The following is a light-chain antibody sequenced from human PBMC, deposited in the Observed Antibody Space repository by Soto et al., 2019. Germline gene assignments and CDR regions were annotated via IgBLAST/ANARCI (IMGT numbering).Light chain of an antibody. CDR1: SSNIGGNY. V-gene: IGLV1-51*01. J-gene: IGLJ7*01. CDR2: DNT. CDR3: ATWASSLSAAV. Sequence: QSVLTQPPSVSAAPGQEVTISCSGSSSNIGGNYVSSYQHLPGTAPKLLIYDNTKRPSGVPDRFSASKSGKSATLGIAGLQTGDEADYYCATWASSLSAAVFGGGTQLTVL.